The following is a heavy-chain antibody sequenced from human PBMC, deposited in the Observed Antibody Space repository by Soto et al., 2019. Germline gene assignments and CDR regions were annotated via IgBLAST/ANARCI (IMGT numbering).Heavy chain of an antibody. J-gene: IGHJ4*02. Sequence: EVQLLESGGGLVQPGGSLRLSCAASGFTFSSHDMSWVRQAPGKGLEWVSAISGSGGSTYYADSVKGRFTISRDNSKNTLYLQMKSLRAEDTAVYYCAKEYEYSSGWERIDYWGQAPLVTVSS. CDR3: AKEYEYSSGWERIDY. D-gene: IGHD6-19*01. CDR2: ISGSGGST. V-gene: IGHV3-23*01. CDR1: GFTFSSHD.